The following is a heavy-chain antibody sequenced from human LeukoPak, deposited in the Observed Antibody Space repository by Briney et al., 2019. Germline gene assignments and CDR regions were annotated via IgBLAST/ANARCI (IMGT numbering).Heavy chain of an antibody. CDR2: FDPEDGET. Sequence: ASVKVSCKVSGYTLTELSMHWVRQAPGKGLEWMGGFDPEDGETIYAQKFQGRVTMTEDTSTDTAYMELSSLRSEDTAVYYCATDKVGATGQAFDIWGQGTMVTVSS. J-gene: IGHJ3*02. CDR1: GYTLTELS. D-gene: IGHD1-26*01. V-gene: IGHV1-24*01. CDR3: ATDKVGATGQAFDI.